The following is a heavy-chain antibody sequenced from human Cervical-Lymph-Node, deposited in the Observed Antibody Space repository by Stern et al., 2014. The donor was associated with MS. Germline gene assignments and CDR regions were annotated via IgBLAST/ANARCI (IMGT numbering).Heavy chain of an antibody. V-gene: IGHV2-5*02. CDR3: ARRHIAVVGAAPPKWFDP. J-gene: IGHJ5*02. Sequence: QVTLKESGPTLLKPTQTLTLTCSFSGFSLTTPGVGVSWIRQPPGKALEWLALIYWDDDKVYSPSLKNRLTITKDTSKNQVVLKMTNMDPVDTATYYCARRHIAVVGAAPPKWFDPWGQGTLVTVSS. D-gene: IGHD6-19*01. CDR1: GFSLTTPGVG. CDR2: IYWDDDK.